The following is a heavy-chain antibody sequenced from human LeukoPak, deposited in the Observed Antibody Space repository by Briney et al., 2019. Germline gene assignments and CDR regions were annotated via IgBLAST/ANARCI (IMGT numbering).Heavy chain of an antibody. CDR2: IKSKTDGGTT. J-gene: IGHJ4*02. Sequence: PGGSLRLSCAASGFTFSNAWMSWVRQAPGKGLEWVGRIKSKTDGGTTDYAAPVKGRFTISRDDSKNTLYLQMNSLKTEDTAVYYCTTDIMVRGAPDYWGQGTLVTVSS. CDR3: TTDIMVRGAPDY. V-gene: IGHV3-15*01. D-gene: IGHD3-10*01. CDR1: GFTFSNAW.